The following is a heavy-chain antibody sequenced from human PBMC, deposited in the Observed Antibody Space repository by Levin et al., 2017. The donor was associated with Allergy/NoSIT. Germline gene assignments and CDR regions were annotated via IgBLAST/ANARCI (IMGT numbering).Heavy chain of an antibody. CDR1: GFTFSDYA. CDR3: AREYWMYTGTRDGTDA. Sequence: GGSLRLSCVASGFTFSDYAMHWARQAPGRGLEWVAVISYNGNIKYNADSVQGRFTISRSNSNNTLYLQMNSLRVEDTGVYYCAREYWMYTGTRDGTDAWGQGTTVTVSS. D-gene: IGHD2-8*02. CDR2: ISYNGNIK. J-gene: IGHJ6*02. V-gene: IGHV3-30*04.